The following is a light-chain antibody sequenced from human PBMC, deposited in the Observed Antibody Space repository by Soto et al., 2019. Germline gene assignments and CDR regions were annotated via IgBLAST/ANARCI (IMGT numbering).Light chain of an antibody. CDR3: QKYNSAPLT. V-gene: IGKV1-27*01. J-gene: IGKJ4*01. Sequence: DIEMTQSPSSLSASVGERVTITCRASQGISDSLDWSQPEPGKGPMLLGYAATALQTRDPSRFRGSGTGTNFTLTISNLQPEDVSNYYCQKYNSAPLTFGGGTKVDI. CDR1: QGISDS. CDR2: AAT.